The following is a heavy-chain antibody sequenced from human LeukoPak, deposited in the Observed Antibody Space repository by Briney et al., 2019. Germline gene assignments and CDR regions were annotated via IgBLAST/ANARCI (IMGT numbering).Heavy chain of an antibody. D-gene: IGHD4/OR15-4a*01. CDR2: INPDGSTT. CDR1: GFAFRNYW. J-gene: IGHJ4*02. Sequence: GGSLRLSCVASGFAFRNYWMYWVRQGPGKGLVWLSRINPDGSTTTYADSVKGRFTISRDNGKNSLDLQMNSLRADDTAFYYCARDTLGEGEDANYAVYYFDYWGQGTVVTVSS. CDR3: ARDTLGEGEDANYAVYYFDY. V-gene: IGHV3-74*01.